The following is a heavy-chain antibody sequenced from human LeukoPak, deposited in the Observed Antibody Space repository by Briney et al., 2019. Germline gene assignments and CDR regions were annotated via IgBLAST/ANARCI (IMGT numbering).Heavy chain of an antibody. V-gene: IGHV3-66*01. CDR1: GFTFSSYA. CDR2: IYSGGST. CDR3: ARETTGFDS. D-gene: IGHD1-7*01. J-gene: IGHJ5*01. Sequence: PGGSLRLSYAASGFTFSSYAMNWVRQAPGKGLEWVSAIYSGGSTYYADSVKGRFTISRDNSKNTLYLRMNSLRAEDTAVYYCARETTGFDSWGQGTLVTVSS.